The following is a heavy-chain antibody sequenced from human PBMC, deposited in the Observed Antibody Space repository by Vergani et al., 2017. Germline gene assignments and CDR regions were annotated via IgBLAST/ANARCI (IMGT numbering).Heavy chain of an antibody. D-gene: IGHD1-7*01. CDR3: ASQTTSLLYYGMDV. J-gene: IGHJ6*02. CDR2: INAGNGNT. Sequence: QVQLVQSGAEVKKPGASVKVSCKASGYTFTSSAMHWVRQAPGQRLEWMGWINAGNGNTTYSQKFQGRVTITRDTSASTAYMELSSLRSEDTAVYYCASQTTSLLYYGMDVWGQGTTVTVSS. V-gene: IGHV1-3*01. CDR1: GYTFTSSA.